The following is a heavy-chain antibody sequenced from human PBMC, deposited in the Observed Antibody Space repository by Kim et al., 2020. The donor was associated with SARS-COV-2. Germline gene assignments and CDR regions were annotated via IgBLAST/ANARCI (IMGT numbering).Heavy chain of an antibody. D-gene: IGHD6-19*01. CDR2: ISYDGSNK. Sequence: GGSLRLSCAASGFTFSSYGMHWVRQAPGKGLEWVAVISYDGSNKYYVDSVKGRFTISRDNSKNTLYLQMNSLRAEDTAVYYCAKEYSSGWANYYYYYGL. CDR1: GFTFSSYG. CDR3: AKEYSSGWANYYYYYGL. J-gene: IGHJ6*01. V-gene: IGHV3-30*18.